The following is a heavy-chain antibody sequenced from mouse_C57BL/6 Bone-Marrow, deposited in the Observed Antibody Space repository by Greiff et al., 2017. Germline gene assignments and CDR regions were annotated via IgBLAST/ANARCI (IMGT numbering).Heavy chain of an antibody. J-gene: IGHJ1*03. V-gene: IGHV2-2*01. CDR3: ARIYYGSSWYFDV. Sequence: QVQLKESGPGLVQPSQSLSITCTVSGFSLTSYGVHWARQSPGKGLEWLGVIWSGGSTDYNAAFISRLSISKDNSKSQVFFKMNSLQADATAIYYCARIYYGSSWYFDVWGTGTTVTVSS. CDR1: GFSLTSYG. D-gene: IGHD1-1*01. CDR2: IWSGGST.